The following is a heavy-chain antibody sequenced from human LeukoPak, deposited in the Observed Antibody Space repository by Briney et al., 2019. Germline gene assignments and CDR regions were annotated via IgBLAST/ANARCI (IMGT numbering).Heavy chain of an antibody. V-gene: IGHV3-7*01. Sequence: GGSLRLSCAAPGFTFSSYWMSWVRQAPGKGLEWVANIKQDGSEKYYVDSVKGRFTISRDNAKNSLYLQMNSLRAEDTAVYYCARDLAGDSSGYFPDDAFDIWGQGTMVTVSS. CDR3: ARDLAGDSSGYFPDDAFDI. J-gene: IGHJ3*02. CDR2: IKQDGSEK. D-gene: IGHD3-22*01. CDR1: GFTFSSYW.